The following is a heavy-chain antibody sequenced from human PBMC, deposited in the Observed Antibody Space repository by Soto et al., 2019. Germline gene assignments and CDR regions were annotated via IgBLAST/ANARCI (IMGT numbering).Heavy chain of an antibody. CDR1: GFTFSSYA. CDR2: ISYDGRNE. D-gene: IGHD2-21*01. Sequence: QVQLAESGGGVVQPGRSLRLSCAASGFTFSSYAMHWLRRAPGTWLEWVATISYDGRNEYYADSVKGRFTISRDNSKNTVNLQMSSLIPEDTAMFYCARDYCDRTYCYGMDVWGQGTTVTVSS. V-gene: IGHV3-30*04. J-gene: IGHJ6*02. CDR3: ARDYCDRTYCYGMDV.